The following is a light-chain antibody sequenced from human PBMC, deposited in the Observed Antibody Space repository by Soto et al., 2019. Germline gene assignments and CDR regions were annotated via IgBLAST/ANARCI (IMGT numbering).Light chain of an antibody. CDR2: DAS. CDR1: QSISSW. J-gene: IGKJ1*01. CDR3: QLYNSYLWT. Sequence: DIQMTQSPSTLSASVGDRVTITCRASQSISSWLAWYQQKPGKAPKLLIYDASSLESGVPSRFSGSGSGTEFTLTSSSLQPDDFATYYCQLYNSYLWTFGQGTKVEIK. V-gene: IGKV1-5*01.